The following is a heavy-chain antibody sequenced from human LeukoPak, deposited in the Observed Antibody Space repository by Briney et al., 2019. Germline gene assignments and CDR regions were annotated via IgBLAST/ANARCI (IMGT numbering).Heavy chain of an antibody. CDR1: GFTFSSYS. J-gene: IGHJ4*02. Sequence: KPGGSLRLSCAASGFTFSSYSMNWVRQAPGKGREWVSSISSSSSYIYYADSVKGRFTISRDNAKNSLYLQMNSLRAEDTAVYYCARVEDTAMVQGVDYWGQGTLVTVSS. CDR3: ARVEDTAMVQGVDY. CDR2: ISSSSSYI. D-gene: IGHD5-18*01. V-gene: IGHV3-21*01.